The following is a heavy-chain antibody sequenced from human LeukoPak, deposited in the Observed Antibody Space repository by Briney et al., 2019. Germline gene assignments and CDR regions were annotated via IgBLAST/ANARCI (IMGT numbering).Heavy chain of an antibody. CDR1: GGSISSSSYY. J-gene: IGHJ4*02. CDR3: ARRPHYYDSSGSYYFDY. D-gene: IGHD3-22*01. V-gene: IGHV4-39*01. CDR2: IYYSGST. Sequence: SETLSLTCTVSGGSISSSSYYWGWIRQPPGKGLEWIGSIYYSGSTYYNPSLKSRVTISVDTSKNQFSLKLSPVTAADTAVYYCARRPHYYDSSGSYYFDYWGQGTLVTVSS.